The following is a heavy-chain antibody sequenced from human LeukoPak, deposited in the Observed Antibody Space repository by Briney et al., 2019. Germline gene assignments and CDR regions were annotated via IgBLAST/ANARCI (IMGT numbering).Heavy chain of an antibody. CDR1: GFTFSASA. Sequence: GGSLRLSXAASGFTFSASAMSWVRQAPGKGLTWVSSISAGGESKHYADSVEGRFTISRDNSKNTLYLQMNSLRAEDTAVYYCAKDPSSGWYVNAFDMWGQGTVVTVSS. CDR3: AKDPSSGWYVNAFDM. J-gene: IGHJ3*02. D-gene: IGHD6-19*01. V-gene: IGHV3-23*01. CDR2: ISAGGESK.